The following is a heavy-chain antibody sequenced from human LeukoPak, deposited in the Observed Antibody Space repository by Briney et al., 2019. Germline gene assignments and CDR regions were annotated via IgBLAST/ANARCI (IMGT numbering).Heavy chain of an antibody. D-gene: IGHD3-22*01. Sequence: SETLSLTCAVYGGSFSGYYWSWIRQPPGKGLEWIGEINHSGSTNYNPSLKSRVTISVDTSKNQFSLKLSSVTAADTAVYYCARGRRTYYDSSGYYHLHYWGQGTLVTVS. CDR1: GGSFSGYY. V-gene: IGHV4-34*01. CDR3: ARGRRTYYDSSGYYHLHY. CDR2: INHSGST. J-gene: IGHJ4*02.